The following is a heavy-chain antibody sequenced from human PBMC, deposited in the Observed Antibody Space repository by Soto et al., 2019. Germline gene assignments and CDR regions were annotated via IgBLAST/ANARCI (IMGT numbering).Heavy chain of an antibody. V-gene: IGHV4-39*01. J-gene: IGHJ5*02. CDR3: ARTERNLVVVAARGWFDP. Sequence: QLQLQESGPGLVKPSETLSLTCTVAGGSISSSSYYWGCIRQPPGKGLECIGSIYYSGRTYYNPSLKSRGPIHVDTSKNHFSLKLSSVTAADTAVYYCARTERNLVVVAARGWFDPWGQGTLVTVSS. D-gene: IGHD2-15*01. CDR2: IYYSGRT. CDR1: GGSISSSSYY.